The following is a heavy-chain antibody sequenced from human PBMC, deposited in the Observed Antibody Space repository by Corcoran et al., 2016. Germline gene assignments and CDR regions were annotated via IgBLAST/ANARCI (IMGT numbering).Heavy chain of an antibody. J-gene: IGHJ6*02. CDR3: ARIDCTGGSCRPYYYYGMDV. CDR2: IWYDGSIK. V-gene: IGHV3-33*01. Sequence: QVQLVESGGGVVQPGRSLTLSCAASGFTFNTYGMNWVRQAPGKGPEWVAVIWYDGSIKYYADSVKGRFTISRDNSKNTLYLQMNSLRAEDTARYYCARIDCTGGSCRPYYYYGMDVWGQGTTVTVSS. CDR1: GFTFNTYG. D-gene: IGHD2-15*01.